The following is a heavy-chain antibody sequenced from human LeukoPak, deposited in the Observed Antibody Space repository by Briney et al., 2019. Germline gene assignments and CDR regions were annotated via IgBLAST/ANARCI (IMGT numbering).Heavy chain of an antibody. D-gene: IGHD5-12*01. CDR1: GYTFTNYA. CDR3: ARDAIVATDCFDY. V-gene: IGHV1-3*01. J-gene: IGHJ4*02. Sequence: GASAKVSCEASGYTFTNYAMHWVRQAPGQRLEWMGWINVGNGNTKYSQKFQGRVTITRDTSASTAYMELSSLRSEDTAVYYCARDAIVATDCFDYWGQGTLVTVSS. CDR2: INVGNGNT.